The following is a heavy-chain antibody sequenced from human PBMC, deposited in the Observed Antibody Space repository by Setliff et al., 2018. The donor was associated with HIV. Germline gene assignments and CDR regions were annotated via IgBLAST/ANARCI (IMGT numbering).Heavy chain of an antibody. CDR1: GGSISNGYYY. CDR2: IFYTGSA. CDR3: ARWVTTPTKGAFDI. J-gene: IGHJ3*02. V-gene: IGHV4-39*01. Sequence: SETLSLTCTVSGGSISNGYYYWVWIRQPPGKGLGWIGGIFYTGSAHYNPSLKSRVTISVDTSRNQFSMKLSSVTAADTTMYYCARWVTTPTKGAFDIWGQGTVVTVSS. D-gene: IGHD3-22*01.